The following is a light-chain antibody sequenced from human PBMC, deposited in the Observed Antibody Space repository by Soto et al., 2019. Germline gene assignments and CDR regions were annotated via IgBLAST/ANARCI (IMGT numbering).Light chain of an antibody. CDR1: QSVTSNF. J-gene: IGKJ5*01. V-gene: IGKV3-20*01. Sequence: EIVLTQSSGTLSLSPGERATLSCRASQSVTSNFLAWYQHTPGQAPRLLIYDASSRAAGIPDRFSGSGSGTDSILTISRLEPGDFAVYYCQQYGSSPRTFGQGTRLEIK. CDR2: DAS. CDR3: QQYGSSPRT.